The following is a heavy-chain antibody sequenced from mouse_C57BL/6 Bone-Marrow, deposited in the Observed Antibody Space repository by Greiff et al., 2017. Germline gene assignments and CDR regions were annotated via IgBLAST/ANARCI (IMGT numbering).Heavy chain of an antibody. D-gene: IGHD2-4*01. CDR1: GYTFTDYY. CDR2: INPNNGGT. V-gene: IGHV1-26*01. J-gene: IGHJ3*01. CDR3: ARWGDYAWFAY. Sequence: EVQLQQSGPELVKPGASVKISCKASGYTFTDYYMNWVKQSHGKSLEWIGDINPNNGGTSYNQKFKGKATVTVDKSSSTAYMELRSLTSEDSAVYYCARWGDYAWFAYWGQGTLVTVSA.